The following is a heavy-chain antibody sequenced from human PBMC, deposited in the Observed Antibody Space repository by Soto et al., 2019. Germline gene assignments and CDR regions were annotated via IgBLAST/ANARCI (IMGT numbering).Heavy chain of an antibody. J-gene: IGHJ6*02. CDR1: GFTFSSYE. V-gene: IGHV3-48*03. CDR3: ARNSYDFWSGRIYYYYGMDV. D-gene: IGHD3-3*01. CDR2: ISSSGSTI. Sequence: GGSLRLSCAASGFTFSSYEMNWVRQAPGKGLEWVSYISSSGSTIYYADSVKGRFTISRDNAKNSLYLQMNSLRAEDTAVYYCARNSYDFWSGRIYYYYGMDVWGQGTTVTVSS.